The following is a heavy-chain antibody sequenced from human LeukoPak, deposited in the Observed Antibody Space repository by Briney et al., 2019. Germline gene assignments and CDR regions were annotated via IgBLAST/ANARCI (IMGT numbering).Heavy chain of an antibody. Sequence: SETLSLTCTVSGGSISRSNYFWGWIRQPPGKGLEWIGSIYYSGSTYYNPSLRSRVTISVDTSKNQYSLKLTSVTAADTAVYYCARTSGHDAFDIWGQGTMVTVSS. CDR3: ARTSGHDAFDI. CDR2: IYYSGST. V-gene: IGHV4-39*07. CDR1: GGSISRSNYF. D-gene: IGHD2-15*01. J-gene: IGHJ3*02.